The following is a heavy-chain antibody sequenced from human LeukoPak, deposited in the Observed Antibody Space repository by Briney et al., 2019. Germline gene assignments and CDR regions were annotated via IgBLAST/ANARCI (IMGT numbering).Heavy chain of an antibody. Sequence: PGGSLRLSCAASGFTFSSYSMNWVRQAPGKGLEWVSSISSSSSYIYYADSVKGRFTISRDNAKNSLYPQMNSLRAEDTAVYYCARVRGGYSSGPIDYWGQGTLVTVSS. CDR2: ISSSSSYI. D-gene: IGHD6-19*01. CDR1: GFTFSSYS. V-gene: IGHV3-21*01. J-gene: IGHJ4*02. CDR3: ARVRGGYSSGPIDY.